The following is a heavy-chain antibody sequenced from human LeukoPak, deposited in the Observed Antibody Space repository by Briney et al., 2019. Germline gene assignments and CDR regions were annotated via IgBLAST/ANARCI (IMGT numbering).Heavy chain of an antibody. CDR1: GFTFSTYS. V-gene: IGHV3-48*01. J-gene: IGHJ5*01. CDR2: ITSSSTTI. CDR3: VRGLDS. Sequence: GGSLRLSCAASGFTFSTYSMNWVRQAPGKGPEWVSYITSSSTTIYYADSVKGRFTISRDNAKNSLYLQMNSLRVEDTAVYYCVRGLDSWGLGTLVTVSS. D-gene: IGHD3-16*01.